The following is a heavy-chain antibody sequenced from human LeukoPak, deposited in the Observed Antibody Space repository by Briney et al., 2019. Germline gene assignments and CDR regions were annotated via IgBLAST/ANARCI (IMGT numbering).Heavy chain of an antibody. Sequence: PSETLSLTCTVSGGSINSYNWNWIRQPPGKGLEWIGYISYNGSPDYSPSFKSRVTMSVDTSQGQFSLRLSSVTAADTAVYYCARFRGTSSWHQEVFDYWGQGAPVTVSS. CDR2: ISYNGSP. CDR3: ARFRGTSSWHQEVFDY. D-gene: IGHD2-15*01. J-gene: IGHJ4*02. CDR1: GGSINSYN. V-gene: IGHV4-59*08.